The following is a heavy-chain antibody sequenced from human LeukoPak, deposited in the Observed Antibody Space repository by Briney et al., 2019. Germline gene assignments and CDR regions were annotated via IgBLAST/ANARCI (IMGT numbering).Heavy chain of an antibody. D-gene: IGHD2-2*01. CDR1: GFTFSSYG. J-gene: IGHJ4*02. CDR3: ARENSYCSSTSCYYAFDY. V-gene: IGHV3-21*01. CDR2: ISSSSSYI. Sequence: PGRSLRLSCAASGFTFSSYGIHWVRQAPGKGLEWVSSISSSSSYIYYADSVKGRFTISRDNAKNSLYLQMNSLRAEDTAVYYCARENSYCSSTSCYYAFDYWGQGTLVTVSS.